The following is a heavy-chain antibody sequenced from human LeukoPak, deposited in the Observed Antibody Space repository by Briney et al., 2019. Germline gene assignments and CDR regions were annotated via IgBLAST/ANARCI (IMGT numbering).Heavy chain of an antibody. CDR3: ARKSDYYGSGSYYVY. CDR1: GFTFRSYR. V-gene: IGHV3-23*01. CDR2: FSGSGGST. Sequence: PGGPLRLSCEALGFTFRSYRMTWARQAPGKGLEWASAFSGSGGSTYYADSVKGRFTISRDNSKNTLYLQMNSLRAEDTAVYYCARKSDYYGSGSYYVYWGQGTLVTVSS. D-gene: IGHD3-10*01. J-gene: IGHJ4*02.